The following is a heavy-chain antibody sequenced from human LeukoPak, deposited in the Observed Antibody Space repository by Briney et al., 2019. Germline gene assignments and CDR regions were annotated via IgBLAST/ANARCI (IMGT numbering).Heavy chain of an antibody. V-gene: IGHV3-15*01. CDR1: GFTITNAR. Sequence: GGSLRLSCAASGFTITNARMGWVRQAPGKGLEWVGLIKSKIDGRTTDFSAPEKGRFTISIDDSKHTLYLQMNSLKSEDTGVYYCTTGYGHSDFDYWGQGTLVTVSS. D-gene: IGHD4-17*01. CDR2: IKSKIDGRTT. CDR3: TTGYGHSDFDY. J-gene: IGHJ4*02.